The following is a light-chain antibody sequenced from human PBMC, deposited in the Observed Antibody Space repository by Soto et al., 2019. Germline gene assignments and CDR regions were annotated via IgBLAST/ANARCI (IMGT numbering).Light chain of an antibody. Sequence: QLVLTQSPSASASLGASVKLTCTLNSGHSSYAIAWHQQQPEKGPRYLMKLNSDGSHSKGDGIPDRFSGSSSGAERYLTISSLQSVDEADYYCQTWGTGIHVVFGGGTKLTVL. CDR3: QTWGTGIHVV. J-gene: IGLJ2*01. CDR2: LNSDGSH. CDR1: SGHSSYA. V-gene: IGLV4-69*01.